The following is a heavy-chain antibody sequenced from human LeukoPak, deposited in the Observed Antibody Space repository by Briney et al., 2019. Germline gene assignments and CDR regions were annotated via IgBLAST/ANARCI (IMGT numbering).Heavy chain of an antibody. J-gene: IGHJ6*02. CDR1: GGSFSGYY. V-gene: IGHV4-31*11. Sequence: SETLSLTCAVSGGSFSGYYWTWIRQHPGKGPEWIGYIYYSGSTYYNPSLKSRVTISVDTSKNQFSLKLSSVTAADTAVYYCARSGIPQYYYYGMDVWGQGTTVTVSS. D-gene: IGHD1-1*01. CDR2: IYYSGST. CDR3: ARSGIPQYYYYGMDV.